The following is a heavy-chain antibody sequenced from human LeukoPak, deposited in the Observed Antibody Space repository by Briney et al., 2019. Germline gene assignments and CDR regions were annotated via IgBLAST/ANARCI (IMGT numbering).Heavy chain of an antibody. CDR3: TKTGGPWD. CDR1: WFTVSNSF. V-gene: IGHV3-53*01. CDR2: IYSDGTS. Sequence: GGSLKLSFAASWFTVSNSFISLIRQAPGKGLEWVSVIYSDGTSYYADSVKARFSISRDNSKNSLYLQMNSLRVEDTAMYYCTKTGGPWDWGQGTLVTVSS. J-gene: IGHJ4*02. D-gene: IGHD7-27*01.